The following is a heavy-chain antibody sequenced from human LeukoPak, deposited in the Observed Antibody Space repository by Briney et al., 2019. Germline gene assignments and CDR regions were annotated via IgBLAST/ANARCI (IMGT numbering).Heavy chain of an antibody. CDR2: ISAYNDIT. CDR3: ATEHTVRSSGWYFAY. D-gene: IGHD6-19*01. CDR1: GYTFTNYG. V-gene: IGHV1-18*01. J-gene: IGHJ4*02. Sequence: ASVKVSCKASGYTFTNYGISWVRQAPGQGLEWMGWISAYNDITNYAQKFQGRVTMTTDTSTSTAYVEVRSLRSDDTAVYYCATEHTVRSSGWYFAYWGQGTLVTVSS.